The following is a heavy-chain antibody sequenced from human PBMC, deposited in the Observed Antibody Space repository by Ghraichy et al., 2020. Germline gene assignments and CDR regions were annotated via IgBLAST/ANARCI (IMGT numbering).Heavy chain of an antibody. CDR3: VKDLVGGGFGAYGMDV. J-gene: IGHJ6*02. Sequence: GGSLRLSCAASGFTFSSYWMHWVRQAPGKGLVWVSRINSDGGSTTYADSVKGRFTISKDNAKNTLYLQMNSLRAEDTDVYYCVKDLVGGGFGAYGMDVWGQGTTVTVSS. V-gene: IGHV3-74*01. D-gene: IGHD2-21*01. CDR2: INSDGGST. CDR1: GFTFSSYW.